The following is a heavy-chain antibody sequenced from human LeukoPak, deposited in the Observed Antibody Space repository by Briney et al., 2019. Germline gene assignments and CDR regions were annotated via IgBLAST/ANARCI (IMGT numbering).Heavy chain of an antibody. Sequence: HPGGSLRLSCAASGFSFSTYAMSWVRQAPGKGLEWVSGICGNDGKTYYADSVKGRFTISRDNSKNTLHLQMNSLRAEDTALYYCARGKDTGRQYNFDHWGQGILVTVAS. CDR3: ARGKDTGRQYNFDH. J-gene: IGHJ4*02. CDR1: GFSFSTYA. CDR2: ICGNDGKT. V-gene: IGHV3-23*01. D-gene: IGHD5-18*01.